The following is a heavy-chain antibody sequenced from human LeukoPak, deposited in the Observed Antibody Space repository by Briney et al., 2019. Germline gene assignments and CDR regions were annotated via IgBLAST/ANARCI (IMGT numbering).Heavy chain of an antibody. CDR2: IKSKTDGGTT. J-gene: IGHJ6*02. D-gene: IGHD3-3*01. Sequence: GGSLRLSCAASGFTFSNAWTSWVRQAPGKGLEWVGRIKSKTDGGTTDYAAPVKGRFTISRDDSKNTLYLQMNSLKTEDTAVYYCTTTYYDFWSGYLGMDVWGQGTTVTVSS. CDR1: GFTFSNAW. V-gene: IGHV3-15*01. CDR3: TTTYYDFWSGYLGMDV.